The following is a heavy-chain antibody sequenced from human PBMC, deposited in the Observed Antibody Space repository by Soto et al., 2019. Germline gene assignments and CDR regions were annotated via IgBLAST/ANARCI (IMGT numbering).Heavy chain of an antibody. Sequence: DVQLWESGGGLVQPGGSLRLSCAASGFSFGSYALSWVRQAPGKGLEWASTISGSDGKTFYADSVKGRFSISRDTSQSTLYLQMNSLRADDTAMYYCARWSYLDYWGQGTRVTVSS. J-gene: IGHJ4*02. CDR3: ARWSYLDY. V-gene: IGHV3-23*01. D-gene: IGHD3-3*01. CDR2: ISGSDGKT. CDR1: GFSFGSYA.